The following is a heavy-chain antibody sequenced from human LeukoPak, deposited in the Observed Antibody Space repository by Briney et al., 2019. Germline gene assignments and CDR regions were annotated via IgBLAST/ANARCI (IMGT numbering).Heavy chain of an antibody. CDR1: GGTFSSYA. V-gene: IGHV1-69*04. J-gene: IGHJ3*02. Sequence: ASVKVSCKASGGTFSSYAISWVRQAPGQGLEWMGRIIPILGIANYAQRFQGRVTITADKSTSTAYMELSSLRSEDTAVYYCASSSFGGVIVPNDAFDIWGQGTMVTVSS. CDR3: ASSSFGGVIVPNDAFDI. CDR2: IIPILGIA. D-gene: IGHD3-16*02.